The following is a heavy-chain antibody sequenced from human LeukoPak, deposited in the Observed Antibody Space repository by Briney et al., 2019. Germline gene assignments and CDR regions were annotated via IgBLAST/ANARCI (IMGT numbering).Heavy chain of an antibody. D-gene: IGHD3-3*02. CDR3: ARQSAADDHFWSESHYYSYYMDV. Sequence: KPSETLSLTCTVSGGSISSSSYYWGWIRQPPGKGLEWIGSIYYSGSTYYNPSLKSRVTISVDTSKKQFSLKLTSVTAADTAVYYCARQSAADDHFWSESHYYSYYMDVWGKGTTVTVSS. V-gene: IGHV4-39*01. J-gene: IGHJ6*03. CDR1: GGSISSSSYY. CDR2: IYYSGST.